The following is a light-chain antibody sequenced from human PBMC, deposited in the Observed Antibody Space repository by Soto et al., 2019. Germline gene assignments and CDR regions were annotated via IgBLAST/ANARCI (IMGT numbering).Light chain of an antibody. CDR2: GAS. CDR3: QQYYTWPVT. J-gene: IGKJ4*01. CDR1: QGINRN. V-gene: IGKV3-15*01. Sequence: IVMTQSPATLSVSPGESVTFSCRASQGINRNLAWYQQKPGQAPRLLISGASTGATGIPARFSGSGSGTEFTLTINSLQFEDSAVYYCQQYYTWPVTFGGGTKVDIK.